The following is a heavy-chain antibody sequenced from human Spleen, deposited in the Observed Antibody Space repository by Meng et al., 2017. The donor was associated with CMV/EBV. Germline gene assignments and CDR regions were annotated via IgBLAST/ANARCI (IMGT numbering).Heavy chain of an antibody. CDR1: GGSISDYY. Sequence: SETLSLTCTVSGGSISDYYWSWIRQPPGKGLEWTGYIHYTGSTNYNPSLKSRVTISLDTSKKQFSLELSSVTAADTAVYYCARYCGGDCLYGDYYYGMDVWGQGTTVTVSS. CDR2: IHYTGST. V-gene: IGHV4-59*13. D-gene: IGHD2-21*01. CDR3: ARYCGGDCLYGDYYYGMDV. J-gene: IGHJ6*02.